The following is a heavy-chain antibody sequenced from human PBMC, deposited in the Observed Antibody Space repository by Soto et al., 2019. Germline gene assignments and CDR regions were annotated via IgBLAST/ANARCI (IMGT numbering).Heavy chain of an antibody. CDR2: ISYDGSNK. J-gene: IGHJ6*02. D-gene: IGHD2-21*02. CDR3: ARGGLLPYYGMDV. Sequence: ESGGGVVPPGRSLRLSCAASGFTFSSYAMHWVRQAPGKGLEWVAVISYDGSNKYYADSVKGRFTISRDNSKNTLYLQMNSLRAEDTAVYYCARGGLLPYYGMDVWGQGTTVTVSS. CDR1: GFTFSSYA. V-gene: IGHV3-30-3*01.